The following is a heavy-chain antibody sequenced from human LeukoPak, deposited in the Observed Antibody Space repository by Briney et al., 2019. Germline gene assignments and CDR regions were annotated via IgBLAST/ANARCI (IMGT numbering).Heavy chain of an antibody. J-gene: IGHJ3*02. CDR3: AREDLYTYGRIDI. Sequence: SETLSLTCAVYGGSFSGYYWSWIRQPPGKGLEWIGEINHSGSTNYNPSLKSRVTISVDTSKNQFSLKLSSVTAADTAVYYCAREDLYTYGRIDIWGLGTMVTVSS. D-gene: IGHD5-18*01. CDR1: GGSFSGYY. CDR2: INHSGST. V-gene: IGHV4-34*01.